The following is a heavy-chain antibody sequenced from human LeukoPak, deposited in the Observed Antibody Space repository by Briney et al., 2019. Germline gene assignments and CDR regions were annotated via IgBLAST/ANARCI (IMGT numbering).Heavy chain of an antibody. CDR1: GGSISSYY. V-gene: IGHV4-59*01. Sequence: SETLSLTCTVSGGSISSYYWSWIRQPPGKGLGWMGYISYSRSTNYNPSPKRRVTLSVATSKHQLPLKLSSVIAAARAGFSVARTPSLCGPWHYYYGMDVWGQGTTVTVSS. CDR2: ISYSRST. D-gene: IGHD2-21*01. J-gene: IGHJ6*02. CDR3: ARTPSLCGPWHYYYGMDV.